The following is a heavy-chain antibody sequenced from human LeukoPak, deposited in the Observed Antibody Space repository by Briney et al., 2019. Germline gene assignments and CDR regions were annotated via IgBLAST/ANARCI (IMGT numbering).Heavy chain of an antibody. CDR2: IYYSGST. V-gene: IGHV4-59*01. D-gene: IGHD6-13*01. CDR1: GGSISSYY. CDR3: ARAVSSSWYWFDP. J-gene: IGHJ5*02. Sequence: SETLSLTCTVSGGSISSYYWSWIRQPPGKGLEGIGYIYYSGSTNYNPSLKSRVTISVDTSKNQFSLKLSSVTAADTAVYYCARAVSSSWYWFDPWGQGTLVTVSS.